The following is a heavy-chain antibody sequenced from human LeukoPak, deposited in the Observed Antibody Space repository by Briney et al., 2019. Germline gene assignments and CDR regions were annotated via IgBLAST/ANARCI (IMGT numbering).Heavy chain of an antibody. V-gene: IGHV3-30*18. CDR1: GFTFSSYV. J-gene: IGHJ6*03. CDR2: ISYDGSNK. CDR3: AKGSWLTYYYYMDV. D-gene: IGHD2-15*01. Sequence: PGGSLRLSCAASGFTFSSYVLHWVRQAPRKGLEWVAVISYDGSNKYYADSVKGRFTISRDNSKNTLYLQMNSLRAEDTAVYYCAKGSWLTYYYYMDVWGKGTTVTVSS.